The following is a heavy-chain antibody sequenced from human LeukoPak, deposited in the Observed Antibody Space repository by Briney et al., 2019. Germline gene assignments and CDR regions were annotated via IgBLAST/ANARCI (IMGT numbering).Heavy chain of an antibody. V-gene: IGHV4-34*01. CDR1: GGSISSYY. CDR3: ARPYLVGATRLHWFDP. D-gene: IGHD1-26*01. Sequence: SETLSLTCTVSGGSISSYYWSWIRQPAGKGLEWIGEINHSGSTNYNPSLKSRVTISVDTSKNQFSLKLSSVTAADTAVYYCARPYLVGATRLHWFDPWGQGTLVTVSS. J-gene: IGHJ5*02. CDR2: INHSGST.